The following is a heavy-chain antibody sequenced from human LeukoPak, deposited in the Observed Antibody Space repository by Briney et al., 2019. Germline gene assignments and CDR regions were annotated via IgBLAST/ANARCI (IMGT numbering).Heavy chain of an antibody. CDR2: INPNSGDT. J-gene: IGHJ4*02. CDR1: GYTFGGYY. Sequence: GASVKVSCKASGYTFGGYYLHWVRQAPGQGLEWMGRINPNSGDTTYAQNFQGRVTMTWDRSISTAYMDLSGLRSADTAVYYCARGGFDFWGQGTLVTVSS. V-gene: IGHV1-2*06. CDR3: ARGGFDF.